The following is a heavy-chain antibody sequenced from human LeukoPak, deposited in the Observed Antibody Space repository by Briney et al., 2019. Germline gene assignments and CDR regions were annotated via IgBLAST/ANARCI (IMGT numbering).Heavy chain of an antibody. Sequence: SETLSLTCTVSGGSISSYYWSWTRQPPGKGLEWIGYIYYSGTTNYNPSLKSRVTISVDTSKNQFSLKLSSVTAADTAVYYCARGVYIAAAQYAYWGQGTLVTVSS. J-gene: IGHJ4*02. CDR3: ARGVYIAAAQYAY. CDR2: IYYSGTT. D-gene: IGHD6-13*01. V-gene: IGHV4-59*01. CDR1: GGSISSYY.